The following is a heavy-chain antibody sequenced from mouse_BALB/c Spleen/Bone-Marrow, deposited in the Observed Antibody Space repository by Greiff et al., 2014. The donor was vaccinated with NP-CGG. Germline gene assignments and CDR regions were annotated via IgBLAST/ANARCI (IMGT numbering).Heavy chain of an antibody. V-gene: IGHV4-1*02. J-gene: IGHJ3*01. Sequence: EVKLMESGGGLVQPGGSLKVSCAASGFDFSRYRMSWVRQAPGKGLEWIGEINPDSRTINYTPSLKDKFIISRDNAKNTLYLQMSKVRSEDTALYYCSRLGYYGGFAYWGQGTLVTASA. D-gene: IGHD2-3*01. CDR1: GFDFSRYR. CDR2: INPDSRTI. CDR3: SRLGYYGGFAY.